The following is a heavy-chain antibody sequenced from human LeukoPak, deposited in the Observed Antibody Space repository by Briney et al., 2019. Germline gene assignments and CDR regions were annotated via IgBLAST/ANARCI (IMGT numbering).Heavy chain of an antibody. CDR3: ARSMVRGAYGMDV. Sequence: GRSLRLSCAASGFTFDDYAMHWVRHAPGKGLEWVSGISWNSGSIGYADSVKGRFTISRDNAKNSLYLQMNSLRAEDTALYYCARSMVRGAYGMDVWGKGTTVTGSS. D-gene: IGHD3-10*01. CDR2: ISWNSGSI. V-gene: IGHV3-9*01. J-gene: IGHJ6*04. CDR1: GFTFDDYA.